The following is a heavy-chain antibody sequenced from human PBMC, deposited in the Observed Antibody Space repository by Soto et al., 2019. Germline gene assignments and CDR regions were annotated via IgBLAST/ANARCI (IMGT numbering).Heavy chain of an antibody. V-gene: IGHV5-51*01. J-gene: IGHJ6*02. CDR1: GYSFTSYW. CDR2: IYPVDSDT. Sequence: GESLKISCQGSGYSFTSYWIGWVRQMPGKGLEWVGIIYPVDSDTRYSPSFQGQVTISADKSISTAYLQWSSLKASDTAMYYCARSLGSGSYRYYYYYGMDVWGQGTTVTVSS. CDR3: ARSLGSGSYRYYYYYGMDV. D-gene: IGHD3-10*01.